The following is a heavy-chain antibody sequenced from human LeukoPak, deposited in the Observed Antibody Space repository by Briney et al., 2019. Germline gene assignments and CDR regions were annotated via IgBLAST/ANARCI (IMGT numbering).Heavy chain of an antibody. CDR1: GFTFNSYV. CDR3: AKVVYLYSSWFDP. Sequence: PGGSLRLSCAASGFTFNSYVMAWVRQAPGKGLEWDSAISGSGGSTFYADSVKGRFTISRDNSKNMLYVQMNSLRAEDTALYYCAKVVYLYSSWFDPWGQGTLVTVSS. J-gene: IGHJ5*02. D-gene: IGHD5/OR15-5a*01. V-gene: IGHV3-23*01. CDR2: ISGSGGST.